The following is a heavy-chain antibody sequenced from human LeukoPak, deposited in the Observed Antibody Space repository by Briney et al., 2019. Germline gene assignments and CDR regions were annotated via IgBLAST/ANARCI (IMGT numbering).Heavy chain of an antibody. J-gene: IGHJ4*02. Sequence: TGGSLRLSCAASGFTFSSYAMRWVRQATGKGLEWVSAISGSGGSKYYADSVKGRFTISRDNSKNTLYLQMNSLRAEDTAVYYCAKDGLGDITMITAYWGQGTLVTVSS. V-gene: IGHV3-23*01. CDR2: ISGSGGSK. D-gene: IGHD3-22*01. CDR1: GFTFSSYA. CDR3: AKDGLGDITMITAY.